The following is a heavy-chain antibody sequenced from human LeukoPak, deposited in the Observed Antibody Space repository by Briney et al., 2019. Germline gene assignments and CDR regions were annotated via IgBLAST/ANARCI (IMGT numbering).Heavy chain of an antibody. CDR1: GFTFSSYA. J-gene: IGHJ1*01. V-gene: IGHV3-23*01. Sequence: GGSLRLSCAASGFTFSSYAMSWVRQAPGKGLEWVSAISGSGGSTYYADSVKGQFTISRDNSKNTLYLQMNSLRAEDTAVYYCARVPSYYYDSSGYYSNYFQHWGQGTLVTVSS. CDR2: ISGSGGST. D-gene: IGHD3-22*01. CDR3: ARVPSYYYDSSGYYSNYFQH.